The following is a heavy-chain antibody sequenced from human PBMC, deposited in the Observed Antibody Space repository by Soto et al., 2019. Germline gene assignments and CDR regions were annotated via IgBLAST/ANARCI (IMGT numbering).Heavy chain of an antibody. Sequence: GGSLRLSCAASGFTFSSYDMHWVRQAPGKGLGWVAVISYDGSNKYYADSVKGRFTISRDNSKNTLYLQMNSLRAEDTAVYYCAKDLIAAAGAFDIWGQGTMVTVSS. CDR2: ISYDGSNK. V-gene: IGHV3-30*18. J-gene: IGHJ3*02. D-gene: IGHD6-13*01. CDR1: GFTFSSYD. CDR3: AKDLIAAAGAFDI.